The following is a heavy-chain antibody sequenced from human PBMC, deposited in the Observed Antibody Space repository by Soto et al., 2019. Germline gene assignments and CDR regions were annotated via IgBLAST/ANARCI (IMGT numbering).Heavy chain of an antibody. CDR2: TYYRSKWYN. J-gene: IGHJ3*02. V-gene: IGHV6-1*01. Sequence: KQSQTLSLTCAISGDSVSSNSAAWNWIRQSPSRGLEWLGRTYYRSKWYNDYAVSVKSRITINPDTSKNQFSLQLNSVTPEDTAVYYCARVVDTAPLFAFDIWGQGTMVTVSS. D-gene: IGHD5-18*01. CDR3: ARVVDTAPLFAFDI. CDR1: GDSVSSNSAA.